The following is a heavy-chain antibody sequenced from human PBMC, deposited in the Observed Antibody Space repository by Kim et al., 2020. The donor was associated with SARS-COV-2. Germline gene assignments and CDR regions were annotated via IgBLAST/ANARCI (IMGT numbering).Heavy chain of an antibody. V-gene: IGHV4-39*01. J-gene: IGHJ4*02. CDR1: GGSISSSGYY. Sequence: SETLSLTCTVSGGSISSSGYYWGWIRQPPGKGLEWIGNIYYNGNTYYNPSLTSRVTISLDTSKNQFSLRLSSVTAADTAVYYCARRKGGSSDSDYWGQGTLVTVSS. CDR3: ARRKGGSSDSDY. D-gene: IGHD1-26*01. CDR2: IYYNGNT.